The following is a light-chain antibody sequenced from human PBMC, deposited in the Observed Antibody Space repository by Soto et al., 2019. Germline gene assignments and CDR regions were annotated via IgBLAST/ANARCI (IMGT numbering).Light chain of an antibody. CDR3: QAWDSSTAV. CDR1: KLGDKY. Sequence: SYELTQPPSVSVSPGQTASITCSGDKLGDKYACWYQQKPGQSPVLVIYQDSKRPSGIPERFSGSNSGNTVTLTISGTQAMDEADYYCQAWDSSTAVFGGGTKVTVL. V-gene: IGLV3-1*01. CDR2: QDS. J-gene: IGLJ2*01.